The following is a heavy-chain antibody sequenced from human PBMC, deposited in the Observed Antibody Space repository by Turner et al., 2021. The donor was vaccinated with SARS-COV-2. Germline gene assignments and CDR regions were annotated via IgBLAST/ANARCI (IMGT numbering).Heavy chain of an antibody. CDR1: GFTVSSNY. CDR2: IYSGGST. V-gene: IGHV3-53*01. Sequence: EVQLVESGGGSIQPGGSLRLSCAASGFTVSSNYMSWVRQAPGKGLEWVSVIYSGGSTYYADSVKGRFTISRDNSKNTLYLQMNSLRAEDTAVYYCARGHSSGWHQSGAFDIWGQGTMVTVSS. J-gene: IGHJ3*02. CDR3: ARGHSSGWHQSGAFDI. D-gene: IGHD6-19*01.